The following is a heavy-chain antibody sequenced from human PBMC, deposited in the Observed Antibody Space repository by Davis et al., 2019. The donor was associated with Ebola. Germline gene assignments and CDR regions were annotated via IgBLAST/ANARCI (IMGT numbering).Heavy chain of an antibody. V-gene: IGHV1-8*02. Sequence: ASVKVSCKASGGTSSNYAISWVRQAPRQGLEWIGRLNPNSGNAAYAPKFQGRVTMTRATAISTAYMELSSLSSDDTAVYFCARAQGLSHDYYISHDTWGQGTQVTVSS. J-gene: IGHJ5*02. CDR3: ARAQGLSHDYYISHDT. CDR2: LNPNSGNA. CDR1: GGTSSNYA. D-gene: IGHD3-10*01.